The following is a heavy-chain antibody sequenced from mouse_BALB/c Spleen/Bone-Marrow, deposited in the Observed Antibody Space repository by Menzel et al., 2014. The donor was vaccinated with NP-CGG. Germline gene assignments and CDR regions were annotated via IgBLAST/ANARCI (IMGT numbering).Heavy chain of an antibody. J-gene: IGHJ4*01. D-gene: IGHD2-14*01. CDR1: GFTFNTNA. CDR3: VRYRYDGAMDY. V-gene: IGHV10S3*01. Sequence: EVQLQQSGGGLVQPKGSLKLSCAASGFTFNTNAMNWVRRAPGKGLEWVARIRSKSNNYATYYADSVKDRFTISRDDSQSILYLQMNNLKTEDTAMYYCVRYRYDGAMDYWGQGTSVTVSS. CDR2: IRSKSNNYAT.